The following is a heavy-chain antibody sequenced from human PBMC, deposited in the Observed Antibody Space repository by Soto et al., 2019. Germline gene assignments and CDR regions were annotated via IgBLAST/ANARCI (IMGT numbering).Heavy chain of an antibody. V-gene: IGHV4-30-4*01. D-gene: IGHD3-9*01. J-gene: IGHJ4*02. CDR1: GGSISSGDYY. CDR2: IYYSGST. Sequence: QVQLQESGPGLVKPSQTLSLTCTVSGGSISSGDYYWSWIRQPPGKGLEWIGYIYYSGSTYYNPSLKSRVIISVDTSKNQFSLKMSSVTAADTAMYYCARVDILPTYYSLDYWGQGTLVTVSS. CDR3: ARVDILPTYYSLDY.